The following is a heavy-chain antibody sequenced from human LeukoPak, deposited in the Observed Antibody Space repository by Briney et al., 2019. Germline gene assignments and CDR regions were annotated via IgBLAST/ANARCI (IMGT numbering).Heavy chain of an antibody. CDR2: MSSSGSAK. Sequence: GWSLRLSCVRSRFTFSDYYMTWIRQAPAKGLEWVSYMSSSGSAKYYAYSVTGRFTISRDNAKNSLYLQMNSLRAEDSAVYYCARPLGGKDYFDSWGQGTLVTVSS. CDR1: RFTFSDYY. J-gene: IGHJ4*02. CDR3: ARPLGGKDYFDS. D-gene: IGHD4-23*01. V-gene: IGHV3-11*04.